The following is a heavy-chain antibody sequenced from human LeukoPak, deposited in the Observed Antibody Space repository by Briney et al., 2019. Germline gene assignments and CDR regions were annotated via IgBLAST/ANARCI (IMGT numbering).Heavy chain of an antibody. Sequence: GGSLRLSCAASGFTFSSYGMHWVRQAPGKGLEWVAVIWSDGSNKYYADSVKGRFTISRDNSKNTLYLQMNSLRAEDTAVYYCARDPRAYSSSEYYFDYWGQGTLVTVSS. D-gene: IGHD6-6*01. CDR1: GFTFSSYG. V-gene: IGHV3-33*01. CDR3: ARDPRAYSSSEYYFDY. J-gene: IGHJ4*02. CDR2: IWSDGSNK.